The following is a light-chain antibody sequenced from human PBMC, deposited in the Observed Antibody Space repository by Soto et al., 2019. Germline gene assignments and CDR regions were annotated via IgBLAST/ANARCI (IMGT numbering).Light chain of an antibody. Sequence: EIVLTQSPGTLSLSPGERATLSCRASQSVSSSYLAWYQQKPGQAPRLLIYGASSRATGIPDRFSGSGSGTDFTLTISRLEPEDFAMYYCQQYGNSPLTFGGGTKVKIK. J-gene: IGKJ4*01. CDR3: QQYGNSPLT. CDR1: QSVSSSY. V-gene: IGKV3-20*01. CDR2: GAS.